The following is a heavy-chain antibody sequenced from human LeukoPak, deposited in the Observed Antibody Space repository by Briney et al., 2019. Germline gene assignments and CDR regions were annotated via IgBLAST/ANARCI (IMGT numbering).Heavy chain of an antibody. Sequence: PGGSLRLSCEASEFTFSNYGMHWVRQAPGKGLEWLAVISNDGSSRQYRDSVKGRFTVSRDNSKNTLYLQMNSLRAEDTAVYYCVSGTCGSSCYILDYWGQGTLVTVSS. J-gene: IGHJ4*02. V-gene: IGHV3-30*03. CDR2: ISNDGSSR. D-gene: IGHD3-22*01. CDR3: VSGTCGSSCYILDY. CDR1: EFTFSNYG.